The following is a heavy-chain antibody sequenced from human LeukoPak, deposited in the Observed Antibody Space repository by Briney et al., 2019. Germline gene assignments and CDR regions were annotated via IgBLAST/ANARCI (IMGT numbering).Heavy chain of an antibody. CDR2: IYYSGST. J-gene: IGHJ4*02. CDR3: AGTMVRGVIWS. CDR1: GGSISSYY. D-gene: IGHD3-10*01. V-gene: IGHV4-59*08. Sequence: SETLSLTCTVSGGSISSYYWSWIRQPPGKGLEWIGYIYYSGSTNYNPSLKSRVTISVDTSKNQFSLKLSSVTAADTAVYYCAGTMVRGVIWSWGQGTLVTVSS.